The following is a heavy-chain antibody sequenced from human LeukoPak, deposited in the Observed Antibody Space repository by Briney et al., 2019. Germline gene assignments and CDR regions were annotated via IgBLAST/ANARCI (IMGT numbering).Heavy chain of an antibody. CDR1: GGSISSHY. Sequence: PSETLSLTCTVSGGSISSHYWSWIRQPPGKGLEWIGYIYYSGSTNYNPSLKSRVTISVDTSKNQFSLKLSSVTAADTTVYYCARRRPDSGSLDYWGQGTLVTVSS. J-gene: IGHJ4*02. V-gene: IGHV4-59*11. CDR2: IYYSGST. D-gene: IGHD1-26*01. CDR3: ARRRPDSGSLDY.